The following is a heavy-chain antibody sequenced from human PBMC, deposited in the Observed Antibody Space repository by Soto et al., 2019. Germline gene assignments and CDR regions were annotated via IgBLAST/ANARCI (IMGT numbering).Heavy chain of an antibody. CDR2: IYYSGST. CDR1: GGSISSSSYY. J-gene: IGHJ4*02. V-gene: IGHV4-39*01. CDR3: ARTITGTIPYYFDY. Sequence: SETLSLTCTVSGGSISSSSYYCGWIRQPPGKGLEWIGSIYYSGSTYYNPSLKSRVTISVDTSKNQFSLKLSSVTAADTAVYYCARTITGTIPYYFDYWGQGTLVTVSS. D-gene: IGHD1-7*01.